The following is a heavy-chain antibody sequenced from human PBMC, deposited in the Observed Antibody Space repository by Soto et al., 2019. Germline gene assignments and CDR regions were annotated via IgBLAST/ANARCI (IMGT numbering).Heavy chain of an antibody. CDR3: ASPSYCSSTSCSPEVYYYYGMDV. D-gene: IGHD2-2*01. CDR1: GGTFSSYA. Sequence: QVQLVQSGAEVKKPGSSVKVSCKASGGTFSSYAISWVRQAPGQGLEWMGGIIPIFGTANYAQKFQGRVTITADESTSTAYMELSSLRSEDTAVYYCASPSYCSSTSCSPEVYYYYGMDVWGQGTTVTVSS. CDR2: IIPIFGTA. V-gene: IGHV1-69*01. J-gene: IGHJ6*02.